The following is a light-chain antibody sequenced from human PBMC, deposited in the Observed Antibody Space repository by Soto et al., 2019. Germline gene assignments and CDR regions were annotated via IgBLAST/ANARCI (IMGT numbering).Light chain of an antibody. CDR1: AGAVTTGNY. J-gene: IGLJ2*01. V-gene: IGLV7-43*01. CDR3: VLYSGGIQRI. Sequence: QTVVTQEPSLTVSPGGTVTLTCASSAGAVTTGNYPIWIQQKPGQAPRALIYSTNNKHSWTPARFSGSLLGGKAALTLSGVLPEDEADYHCVLYSGGIQRILGGGTKLTVL. CDR2: STN.